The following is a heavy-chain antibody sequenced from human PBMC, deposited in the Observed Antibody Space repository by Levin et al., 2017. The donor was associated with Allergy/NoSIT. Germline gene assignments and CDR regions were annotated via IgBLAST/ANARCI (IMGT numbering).Heavy chain of an antibody. V-gene: IGHV3-30-3*01. CDR1: GFTFSSYA. CDR2: ISYDGSNK. Sequence: QAGGSLRLSCAASGFTFSSYAMHWVRQAPGKGLEWVAVISYDGSNKYYADSVKGRFTISRDNSKNTLYLQMNSLRAEDTAVYYCARATVTTIYYYGMDVWGQGTTVTVSS. CDR3: ARATVTTIYYYGMDV. J-gene: IGHJ6*02. D-gene: IGHD4-17*01.